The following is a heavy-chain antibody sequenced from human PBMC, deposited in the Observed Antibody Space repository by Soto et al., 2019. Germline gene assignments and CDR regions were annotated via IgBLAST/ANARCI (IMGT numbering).Heavy chain of an antibody. J-gene: IGHJ6*03. V-gene: IGHV3-23*01. CDR2: ISGSGGST. Sequence: GGSLRLSCAASGFTFSSYAMSWVRQAPGKGLEWVSAISGSGGSTYYADSVKGRFTISRDNSKNTLYLQMNSLRAEDTAVYYCAKVWSLYYYYYMDVWGKGTTVTVS. CDR1: GFTFSSYA. CDR3: AKVWSLYYYYYMDV. D-gene: IGHD2-8*02.